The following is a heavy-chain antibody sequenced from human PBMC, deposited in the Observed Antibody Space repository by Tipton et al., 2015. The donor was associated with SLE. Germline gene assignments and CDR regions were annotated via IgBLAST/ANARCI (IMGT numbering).Heavy chain of an antibody. D-gene: IGHD4-17*01. CDR2: IYHGGST. Sequence: TLSLTCTVSGDTTSYSYYWGWLRQSPGKGLEWIGSIYHGGSTYYNPSLKSRVTISVDTSKNQFSLKLRSVTSADTAVYYCVRAPHDYGDAWYFDYWGLGTLVTVSS. CDR3: VRAPHDYGDAWYFDY. V-gene: IGHV4-38-2*02. CDR1: GDTTSYSYY. J-gene: IGHJ4*02.